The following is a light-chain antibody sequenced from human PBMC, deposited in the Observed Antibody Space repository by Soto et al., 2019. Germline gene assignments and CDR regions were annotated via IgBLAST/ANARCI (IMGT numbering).Light chain of an antibody. V-gene: IGLV1-47*02. CDR3: VAWDDSLAGYV. CDR1: SSNIGGNA. Sequence: QSVLTQPPSVSETPGQEITISCSGSSSNIGGNAVYWYQQVPGSAPRLVIHSNDQRPFGVPDRFSGSRSGTSASLAVTGLRSEDEADYYCVAWDDSLAGYVFGTGTKVTVL. J-gene: IGLJ1*01. CDR2: SND.